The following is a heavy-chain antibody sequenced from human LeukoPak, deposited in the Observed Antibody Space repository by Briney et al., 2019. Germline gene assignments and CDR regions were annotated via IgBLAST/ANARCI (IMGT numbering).Heavy chain of an antibody. V-gene: IGHV4-34*01. J-gene: IGHJ4*02. Sequence: SETLSLTCAVYGVSFSGYYWSWIRQPPGKGLEWLGEINHSGSTNYNPSPKSRVTISVDTSKNQFSLKLSSVTAADTAVYYCARGVARNYYVSGSPLGYWGQGTLVTVSS. D-gene: IGHD3-10*01. CDR1: GVSFSGYY. CDR2: INHSGST. CDR3: ARGVARNYYVSGSPLGY.